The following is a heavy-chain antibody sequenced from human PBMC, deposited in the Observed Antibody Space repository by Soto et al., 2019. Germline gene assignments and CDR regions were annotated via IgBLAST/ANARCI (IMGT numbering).Heavy chain of an antibody. V-gene: IGHV4-61*01. CDR1: GGSVSSGSYY. CDR3: ARGPLDYCSGGSCELNWFDP. CDR2: IYYSGST. D-gene: IGHD2-15*01. J-gene: IGHJ5*02. Sequence: PSETLSLTCTVSGGSVSSGSYYWSWIRQPPGKGLEWIGYIYYSGSTNYNPSLKSRVTISVDTSKNQFSLKLSSVTAADTAVYYCARGPLDYCSGGSCELNWFDPWGQGTLVTVSS.